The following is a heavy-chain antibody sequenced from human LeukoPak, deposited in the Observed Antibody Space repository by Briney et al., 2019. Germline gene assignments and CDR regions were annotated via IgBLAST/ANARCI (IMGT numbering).Heavy chain of an antibody. CDR1: GFTFSSYG. D-gene: IGHD6-25*01. CDR3: VKDSSGTFDN. J-gene: IGHJ4*02. CDR2: IRSDGSNT. V-gene: IGHV3-30*02. Sequence: GGSLRLSCAASGFTFSSYGMHWVRQAPDKGLEWVTFIRSDGSNTYYADSVKGRFTISRDNSKNTLYLQMNSLRAEDTAIYYCVKDSSGTFDNWGQGTLVTVSS.